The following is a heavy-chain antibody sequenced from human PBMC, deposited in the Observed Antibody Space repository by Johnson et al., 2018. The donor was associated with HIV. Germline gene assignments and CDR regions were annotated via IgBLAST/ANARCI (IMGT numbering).Heavy chain of an antibody. Sequence: QVQLVESGGGLVKPGRSLRLSCAASGFTFSSYAMHWVRQAPGKGLEWVAVISYDGSNKYYADSVKGRFTISRDNSKNTLYLQINSLRAEDTAIYYCAKVRVIIAAPRGGAFDIWGQGTMVTVSS. CDR2: ISYDGSNK. CDR3: AKVRVIIAAPRGGAFDI. J-gene: IGHJ3*02. D-gene: IGHD6-6*01. V-gene: IGHV3-30-3*01. CDR1: GFTFSSYA.